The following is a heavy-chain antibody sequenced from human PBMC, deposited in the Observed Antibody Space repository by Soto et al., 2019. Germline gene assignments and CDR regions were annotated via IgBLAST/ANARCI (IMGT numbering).Heavy chain of an antibody. CDR1: GFTFSSYA. Sequence: PGGSLRLSCAASGFTFSSYAMQWVRHAPGKGLEWVAVISYDGSNKYYADSVKGRFTISRDNSKNTLYLQMNSLRAEDTAVYYCARSSGWIGSYDAFDIWGQGTMVTVS. CDR3: ARSSGWIGSYDAFDI. D-gene: IGHD1-26*01. J-gene: IGHJ3*02. V-gene: IGHV3-30-3*01. CDR2: ISYDGSNK.